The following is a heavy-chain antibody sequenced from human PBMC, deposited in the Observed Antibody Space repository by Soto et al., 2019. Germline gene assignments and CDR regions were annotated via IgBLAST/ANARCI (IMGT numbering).Heavy chain of an antibody. CDR1: GGYFSGYY. V-gene: IGHV4-34*01. Sequence: SETLSLTCAVYGGYFSGYYWSWIRQPPGKGLEWIGEINHSGSTNYNPSLKSRVTISVDTSKNQFSLKLSSVTAADTAVYYCARGQRGRRYCSSTSCQNDAFDIWGQGTMVTVSS. J-gene: IGHJ3*02. D-gene: IGHD2-2*01. CDR3: ARGQRGRRYCSSTSCQNDAFDI. CDR2: INHSGST.